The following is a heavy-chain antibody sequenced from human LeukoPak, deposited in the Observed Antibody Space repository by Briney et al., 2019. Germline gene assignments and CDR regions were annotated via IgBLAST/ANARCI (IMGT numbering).Heavy chain of an antibody. CDR1: GYTFTSYG. J-gene: IGHJ6*02. V-gene: IGHV1-18*01. CDR3: ASGRSKGYYYYYGMDV. Sequence: ASVKVSCKASGYTFTSYGISWVRQAPGQGLEWMGWISAYNGDTNYAQKLQGRVTMTTDTSTSTAYMELRSLRSDDTAVYYCASGRSKGYYYYYGMDVWGQGTTVTVSS. CDR2: ISAYNGDT. D-gene: IGHD1-26*01.